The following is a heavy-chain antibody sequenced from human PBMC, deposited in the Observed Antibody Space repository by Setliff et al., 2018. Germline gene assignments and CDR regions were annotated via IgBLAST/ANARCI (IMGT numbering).Heavy chain of an antibody. CDR1: GGSFSGYY. CDR3: ARGKPFFGVVIMGYYYYYMDV. Sequence: PSETLSLTCAVYGGSFSGYYWSWIRQPPGKGLEWIGEINHSGSTNYNPSLKSRVTISVDTSKNQFSLKLSSVTAADTAVYYCARGKPFFGVVIMGYYYYYMDVWGKGTTVTVS. V-gene: IGHV4-34*01. J-gene: IGHJ6*03. D-gene: IGHD3-3*01. CDR2: INHSGST.